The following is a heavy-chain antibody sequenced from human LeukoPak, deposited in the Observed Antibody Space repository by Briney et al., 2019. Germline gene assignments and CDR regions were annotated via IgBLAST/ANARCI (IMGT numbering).Heavy chain of an antibody. J-gene: IGHJ5*02. CDR1: GGSISSGDYY. V-gene: IGHV4-30-4*01. D-gene: IGHD6-6*01. Sequence: PSQTLSLTCTVSGGSISSGDYYWSWIRQPPGKGLEWIGYIYYSGSTYYNPSLKSRVTISVDTSKNQFSLKLSSVTAADTAVYYCARGRYWPSVGTHVVLSIAARNNWFDPWGQGTLVTVSS. CDR2: IYYSGST. CDR3: ARGRYWPSVGTHVVLSIAARNNWFDP.